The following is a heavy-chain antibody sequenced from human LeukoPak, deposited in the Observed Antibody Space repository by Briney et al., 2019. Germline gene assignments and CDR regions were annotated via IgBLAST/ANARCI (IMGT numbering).Heavy chain of an antibody. V-gene: IGHV3-48*03. CDR1: GFTFSSYE. J-gene: IGHJ3*02. CDR2: ISSSGSTI. D-gene: IGHD3-10*01. Sequence: PGGSLRLSCAASGFTFSSYEMNWVRQAPGKGLEWVPYISSSGSTIYYADSVKGRFTISRDNAKNSLYLQMNSLRAEDTAVYYCARSGSRGSGSYYGAFDIWGQGTMVTVSS. CDR3: ARSGSRGSGSYYGAFDI.